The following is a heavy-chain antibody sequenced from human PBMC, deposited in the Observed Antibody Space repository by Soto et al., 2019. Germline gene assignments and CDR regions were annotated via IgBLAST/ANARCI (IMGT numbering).Heavy chain of an antibody. CDR3: AREGPDQYGYDS. CDR1: GFTFSSYA. D-gene: IGHD4-17*01. CDR2: ISGSGGST. V-gene: IGHV3-23*01. J-gene: IGHJ4*02. Sequence: GGSLRLSCAASGFTFSSYAMSWVRQAPGKGLEWVSAISGSGGSTYYADSVKGRFTISRDNAKNTVYLQMNSLRAEDTAVYYCAREGPDQYGYDSWGRGTLVTGSS.